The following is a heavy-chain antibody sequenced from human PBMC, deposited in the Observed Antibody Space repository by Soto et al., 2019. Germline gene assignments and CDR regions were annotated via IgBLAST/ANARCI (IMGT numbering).Heavy chain of an antibody. V-gene: IGHV3-30*04. CDR3: ARERSVGYCITTTCPKPFYYYAMDV. CDR1: GFTFSSYS. CDR2: ISFAGNNK. J-gene: IGHJ6*02. Sequence: VGSLRLSCAVSGFTFSSYSMHWVRQDPDMGLEWVAFISFAGNNKYYADSVKGQFTISRDNSNNMVYLEMNSLRSDDTAVYYCARERSVGYCITTTCPKPFYYYAMDVWGQGTTVTVSS. D-gene: IGHD2-2*01.